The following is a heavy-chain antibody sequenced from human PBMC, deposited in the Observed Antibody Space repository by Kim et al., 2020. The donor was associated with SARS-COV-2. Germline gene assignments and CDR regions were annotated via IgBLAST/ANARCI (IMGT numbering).Heavy chain of an antibody. Sequence: GGSLRLSCAASGFNFRTYAMSWVRQAPGGGLECVSTSSNSGENTYADSAKGGFTITRDDSTYTLYLQMSSLRVADTATYYCAREPFGSGNDYWGQGAPVT. V-gene: IGHV3-23*05. CDR3: AREPFGSGNDY. J-gene: IGHJ4*02. CDR1: GFNFRTYA. D-gene: IGHD3-10*01. CDR2: SSNSGENT.